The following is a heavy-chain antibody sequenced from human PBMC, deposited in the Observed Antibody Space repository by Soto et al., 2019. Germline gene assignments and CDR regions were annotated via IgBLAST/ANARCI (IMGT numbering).Heavy chain of an antibody. CDR1: GGTFSSYA. D-gene: IGHD2-15*01. J-gene: IGHJ6*02. CDR2: IIPIFGTA. CDR3: AREMVCSGGSCSSGGMDV. V-gene: IGHV1-69*13. Sequence: SVKVSCKASGGTFSSYAISWVRQAPGQGLEWMGGIIPIFGTANYAQKFQGRVTITADESTSTAYMELSSLRSEDTAVYYCAREMVCSGGSCSSGGMDVWRQGTTVTVSS.